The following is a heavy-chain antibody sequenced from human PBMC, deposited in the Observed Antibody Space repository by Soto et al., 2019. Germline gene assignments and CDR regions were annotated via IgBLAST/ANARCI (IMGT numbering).Heavy chain of an antibody. V-gene: IGHV4-59*01. CDR3: ARVKTPVSPQYFYYGMDV. D-gene: IGHD3-9*01. CDR2: VYSGGGT. J-gene: IGHJ6*02. CDR1: GGSLRGYS. Sequence: SETLSLTCTVSGGSLRGYSWSWIRQSPGKGLEWIGYVYSGGGTNYSPSFMGRVTISVDTTDNQFSLKLNSVTAADTAVYYCARVKTPVSPQYFYYGMDVWGQGTTVTVSS.